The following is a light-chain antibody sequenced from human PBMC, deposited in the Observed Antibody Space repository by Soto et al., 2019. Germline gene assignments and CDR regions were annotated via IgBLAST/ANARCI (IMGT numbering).Light chain of an antibody. CDR2: GAS. J-gene: IGKJ1*01. V-gene: IGKV1-5*01. CDR1: QSVGTW. CDR3: QHYHRNMWS. Sequence: DIQMTQSPSTLSASVGGRVTITCRASQSVGTWVAWYQQNPGKAPKLLIFGASNLESGVPSRFSGSGSGTEFTLTIATLQPDDFATYFCQHYHRNMWSFGQGTKVDI.